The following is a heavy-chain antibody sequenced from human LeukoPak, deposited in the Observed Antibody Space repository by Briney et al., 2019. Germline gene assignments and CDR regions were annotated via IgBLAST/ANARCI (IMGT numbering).Heavy chain of an antibody. Sequence: ASVKVSCKASGYTFTIYYIHWVRQAPGQGLEWMGLINRSGGTTSYAQRFQGRVTMTRDTSTSTVYMELSSLRSEDAAMYYCARGRRAGTTGGPFDYWGQGTLVTVSS. V-gene: IGHV1-46*01. CDR1: GYTFTIYY. CDR2: INRSGGTT. CDR3: ARGRRAGTTGGPFDY. D-gene: IGHD1-1*01. J-gene: IGHJ4*02.